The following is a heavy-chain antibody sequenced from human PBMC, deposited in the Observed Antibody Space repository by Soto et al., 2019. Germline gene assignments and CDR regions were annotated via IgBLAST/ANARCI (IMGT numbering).Heavy chain of an antibody. D-gene: IGHD2-2*02. CDR3: ARLVVVPAAIQLWFDP. J-gene: IGHJ5*02. CDR2: INPNSGGT. CDR1: GYTFTGYY. Sequence: QVQLVQSGAEVKKPGASVKVSCKASGYTFTGYYMHWVRQAPGQGLEWMGWINPNSGGTNYAQKFQGRVTMTRDTSISTAYMELIRLRSDDTAVYYCARLVVVPAAIQLWFDPWGQGTLVTVSS. V-gene: IGHV1-2*02.